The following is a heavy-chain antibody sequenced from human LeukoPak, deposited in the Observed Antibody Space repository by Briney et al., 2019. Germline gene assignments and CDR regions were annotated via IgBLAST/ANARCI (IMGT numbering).Heavy chain of an antibody. CDR2: INHSGST. D-gene: IGHD3-3*01. CDR1: GGSYSGYY. CDR3: ARRVFGVVRTHYFDY. J-gene: IGHJ4*02. V-gene: IGHV4-34*01. Sequence: SETLSLTCAVYGGSYSGYYWSWIRQPPGKGLEWIGEINHSGSTNYNPSLKSRVTISVDTSKNQFSLNMRSATAADTAVYYCARRVFGVVRTHYFDYWGQGTLVTVSS.